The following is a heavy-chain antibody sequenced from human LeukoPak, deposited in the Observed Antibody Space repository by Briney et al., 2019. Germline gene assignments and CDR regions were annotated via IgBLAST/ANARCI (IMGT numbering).Heavy chain of an antibody. CDR1: GFTFTSYA. D-gene: IGHD3-10*01. CDR2: LSGSGGST. Sequence: GGSLRLSCAASGFTFTSYAMSWVRQAPGKGLEWVSVLSGSGGSTYYADSVKGRFTVSRDNSKNTLFLQMNSLRAEDTALYYCAKRVGYFYNSGSHNDYWGQGTLVTVSS. J-gene: IGHJ4*02. V-gene: IGHV3-23*01. CDR3: AKRVGYFYNSGSHNDY.